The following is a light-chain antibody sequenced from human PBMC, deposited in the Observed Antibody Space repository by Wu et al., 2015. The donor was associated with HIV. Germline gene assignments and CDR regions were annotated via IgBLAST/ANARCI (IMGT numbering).Light chain of an antibody. J-gene: IGKJ4*01. Sequence: EMVMTQPPATLSLSPGERATLSCRASESVSSNLAWYQQKPGQAPRLLIYGASTRATGIPVRFSGSGSGTDFTLTISSLEPEDFAVYYCQQRSNWPRTFGGGTKVEIK. CDR1: ESVSSN. CDR2: GAS. CDR3: QQRSNWPRT. V-gene: IGKV3-11*01.